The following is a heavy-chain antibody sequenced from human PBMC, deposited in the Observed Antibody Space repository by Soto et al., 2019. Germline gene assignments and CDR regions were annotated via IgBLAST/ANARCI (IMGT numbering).Heavy chain of an antibody. Sequence: QVQLVQSGDEVRKPGSSVKVSCKASGYIFVNYGIAWVRQAPGQGLEWMGWISHYSGNTHYASKVQRRRTMATATSTSTAYMDPGGLTSDETAVYYCAMVANYVTPTPQDVWGQGTTVTVSS. V-gene: IGHV1-18*01. CDR1: GYIFVNYG. J-gene: IGHJ6*02. CDR2: ISHYSGNT. D-gene: IGHD3-16*01. CDR3: AMVANYVTPTPQDV.